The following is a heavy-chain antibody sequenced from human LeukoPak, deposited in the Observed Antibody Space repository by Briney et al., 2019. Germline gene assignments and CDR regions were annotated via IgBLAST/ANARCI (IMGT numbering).Heavy chain of an antibody. Sequence: GASVKVSCKVSGYTLTELSMHWVRQAPGKGLEWMGGFDPEDGETIYAQKFQGRVTMTEDTSTDTAYMELSSLRSEDTAVYYCATAYSSSWYGGENWFDPWGQGTLVTVSS. CDR2: FDPEDGET. D-gene: IGHD6-13*01. V-gene: IGHV1-24*01. CDR1: GYTLTELS. J-gene: IGHJ5*02. CDR3: ATAYSSSWYGGENWFDP.